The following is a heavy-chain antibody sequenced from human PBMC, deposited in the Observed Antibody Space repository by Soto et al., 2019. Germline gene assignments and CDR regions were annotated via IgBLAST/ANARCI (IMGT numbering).Heavy chain of an antibody. V-gene: IGHV4-34*01. D-gene: IGHD2-15*01. CDR3: ARLVVAATRYYYYYYGMDV. CDR2: INHSGST. J-gene: IGHJ6*02. Sequence: LSLTCAVYGGSFSGYYWSWIRQPPGKGLEWIGEINHSGSTNYKPSLKSRVTISVDTSKNQFSLKLSSVTAADTAVYYCARLVVAATRYYYYYYGMDVWGQGTTVTVSS. CDR1: GGSFSGYY.